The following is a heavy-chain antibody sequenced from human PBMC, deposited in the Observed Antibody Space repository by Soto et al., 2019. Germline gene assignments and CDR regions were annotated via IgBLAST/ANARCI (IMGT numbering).Heavy chain of an antibody. CDR3: AKSGPTNYFDY. Sequence: EVQLLESGGGFVQPGESLRLSCEASGFAFSIAAMNWVRQAPGKGLEWVSNISAGGRFTYSADSVKGRFTISRDDSKNTLYLQMHSLRAEDTAVYFCAKSGPTNYFDYWGQGTLVTVSS. CDR2: ISAGGRFT. CDR1: GFAFSIAA. V-gene: IGHV3-23*01. D-gene: IGHD1-26*01. J-gene: IGHJ4*02.